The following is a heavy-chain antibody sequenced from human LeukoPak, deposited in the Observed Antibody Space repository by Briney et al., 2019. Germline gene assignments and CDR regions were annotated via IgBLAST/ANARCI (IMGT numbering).Heavy chain of an antibody. CDR1: GYTFTTYW. V-gene: IGHV5-51*01. Sequence: GESLKISCRGSGYTFTTYWIGWVRQMPGKGLEWMGTIYPGDSDTRYSPSIQGQVTISADKSISTAYLQWSSLKASDTAMYYCARPGSGSYYPFDYWGQGTLVTVSS. D-gene: IGHD2-15*01. CDR3: ARPGSGSYYPFDY. CDR2: IYPGDSDT. J-gene: IGHJ4*02.